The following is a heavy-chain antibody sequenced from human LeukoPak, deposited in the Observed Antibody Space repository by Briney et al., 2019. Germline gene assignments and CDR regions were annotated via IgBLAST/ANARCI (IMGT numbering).Heavy chain of an antibody. CDR2: ISSSSSTK. V-gene: IGHV3-48*01. Sequence: GGSLRLSCAASGFTFSSYSMNWVRQAPGKGLEWVSYISSSSSTKYYADSVKGRFTISRDNSKNTLYLQMNSLRAEDTAVYYCARGRHSGSLDAFDIWGQGTMVTVSS. D-gene: IGHD1-26*01. CDR1: GFTFSSYS. CDR3: ARGRHSGSLDAFDI. J-gene: IGHJ3*02.